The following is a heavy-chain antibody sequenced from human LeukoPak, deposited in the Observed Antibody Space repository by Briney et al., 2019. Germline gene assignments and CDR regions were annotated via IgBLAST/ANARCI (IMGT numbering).Heavy chain of an antibody. D-gene: IGHD3-10*01. V-gene: IGHV3-13*04. CDR1: GFTFSSFD. CDR2: IGLAGDT. CDR3: ARGGGFGY. Sequence: GGSLRLSCAASGFTFSSFDMHWVRQVTGGCLEWVSGIGLAGDTYYLASVKGRFTISREDAKNSLYLQMNSLRAGDTAVYYCARGGGFGYWGQGTLVTVSS. J-gene: IGHJ4*02.